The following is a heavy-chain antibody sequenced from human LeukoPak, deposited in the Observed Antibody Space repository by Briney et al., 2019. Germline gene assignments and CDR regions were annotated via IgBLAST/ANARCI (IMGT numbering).Heavy chain of an antibody. CDR2: IRYDGSIK. Sequence: GGSLRLSCAASGFTFSSYGMHWVRQAPGKGLEWVAFIRYDGSIKYYADSVKGRFTISRDNAKNTLYLQMNSLRAEDTAVYYCARLGITMIVVPYWGQGTLVTVSS. CDR1: GFTFSSYG. D-gene: IGHD3-22*01. CDR3: ARLGITMIVVPY. V-gene: IGHV3-30*02. J-gene: IGHJ4*02.